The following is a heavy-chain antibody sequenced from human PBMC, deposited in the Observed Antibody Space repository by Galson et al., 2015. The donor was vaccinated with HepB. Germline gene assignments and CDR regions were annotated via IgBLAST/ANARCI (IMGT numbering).Heavy chain of an antibody. V-gene: IGHV3-11*06. CDR2: ISSSSSYT. Sequence: SLRLSCAASGFTFSDYYMSWIRQAPGKGLEWVSYISSSSSYTNYADSVKGRFTISRDNAKNSLYLQMNSLRAEDTAVYYCARGRYCSSTSCHAGSGMDVWGQGTTVTVSS. D-gene: IGHD2-2*01. J-gene: IGHJ6*02. CDR3: ARGRYCSSTSCHAGSGMDV. CDR1: GFTFSDYY.